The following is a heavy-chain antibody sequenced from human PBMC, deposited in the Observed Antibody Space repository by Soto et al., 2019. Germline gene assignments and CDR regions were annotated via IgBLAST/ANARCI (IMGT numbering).Heavy chain of an antibody. Sequence: ASVKVSCKASGYTFTSYGISWVRQAPGQGLEWMGWISAYNGNTNYAQKLQGRVTMTTDTSTSTAYMELRSLRSDDTAVYYCARVLSMVYARVDYYYYYMDVWGKGTTVTVSS. CDR3: ARVLSMVYARVDYYYYYMDV. D-gene: IGHD2-8*01. CDR2: ISAYNGNT. V-gene: IGHV1-18*01. CDR1: GYTFTSYG. J-gene: IGHJ6*03.